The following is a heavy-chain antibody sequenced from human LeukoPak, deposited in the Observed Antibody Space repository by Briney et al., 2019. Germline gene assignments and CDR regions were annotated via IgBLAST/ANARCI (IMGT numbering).Heavy chain of an antibody. J-gene: IGHJ3*02. D-gene: IGHD1-14*01. CDR3: TTDIDHVFAFDN. CDR1: GFTFSNVW. Sequence: GGSLRLSCAASGFTFSNVWMSWVRQAPGKGLEWVGRIKSEADGRTTDYAAPVEGRFTVSRDDSKNTLYLQMNSLKTEDTALYYCTTDIDHVFAFDNWGQGTMITVSS. V-gene: IGHV3-15*01. CDR2: IKSEADGRTT.